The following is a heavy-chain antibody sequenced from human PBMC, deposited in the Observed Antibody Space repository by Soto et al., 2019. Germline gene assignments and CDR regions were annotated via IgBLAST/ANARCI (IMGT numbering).Heavy chain of an antibody. CDR2: IYYSGST. J-gene: IGHJ3*02. D-gene: IGHD5-12*01. V-gene: IGHV4-39*01. CDR3: ARRMDIVSTTDAFDI. Sequence: QLQLQESGPGLVKPSETLSLTCTLSGGSINNRSYYWGWIRQPPGKGLEWIGNIYYSGSTYYNPSLNSRVTISIDTSKNQFSLKLSSVTAADTAVYYCARRMDIVSTTDAFDIWGHGTMVTVSS. CDR1: GGSINNRSYY.